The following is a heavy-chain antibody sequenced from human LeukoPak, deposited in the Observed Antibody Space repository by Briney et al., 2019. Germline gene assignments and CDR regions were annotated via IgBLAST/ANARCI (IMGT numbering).Heavy chain of an antibody. CDR2: IYYSGST. CDR3: ARAQGLYALHYFDF. D-gene: IGHD2-8*01. J-gene: IGHJ4*02. Sequence: PSETLSLTCTVSGGSISSGGYYWSWIRQHPGKGLEWIGYIYYSGSTYYNPSLKSRVTISVDTSKNQFSLKLSSVTAADTAVYYCARAQGLYALHYFDFWGQGTLVTVSS. CDR1: GGSISSGGYY. V-gene: IGHV4-31*03.